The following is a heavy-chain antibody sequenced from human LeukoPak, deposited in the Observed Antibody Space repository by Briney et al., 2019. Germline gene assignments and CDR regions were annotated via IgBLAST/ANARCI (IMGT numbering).Heavy chain of an antibody. V-gene: IGHV1-24*01. Sequence: ASVKVSCKVSGYSLTELLMHWVRQAPGKGLEWMGGFDPEDGEIVYAQRFQGRVTMTEDASTDTAYMELTSLRSEDTAVYYCATNDPTDDILTGPGAFDIWGQGTMVTVSS. CDR1: GYSLTELL. D-gene: IGHD3-9*01. CDR2: FDPEDGEI. J-gene: IGHJ3*02. CDR3: ATNDPTDDILTGPGAFDI.